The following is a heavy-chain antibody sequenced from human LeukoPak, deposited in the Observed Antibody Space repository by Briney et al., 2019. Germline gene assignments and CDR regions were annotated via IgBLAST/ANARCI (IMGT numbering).Heavy chain of an antibody. J-gene: IGHJ5*02. Sequence: SETLSLTCTVSGGSISSYYWSWIRQPAGKGLEWIGRIYTSGSTNYNPSLKSRVTMSVDTSKNQFSLKLSSVTAADTAVYYCARRLLWFGEAGWFDPWGQGTLVTVSS. CDR1: GGSISSYY. V-gene: IGHV4-4*07. D-gene: IGHD3-10*01. CDR2: IYTSGST. CDR3: ARRLLWFGEAGWFDP.